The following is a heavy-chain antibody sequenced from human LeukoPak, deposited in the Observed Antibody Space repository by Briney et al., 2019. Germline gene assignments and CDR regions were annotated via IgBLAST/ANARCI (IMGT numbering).Heavy chain of an antibody. Sequence: GGSLRLSCAASGFIFSSYAMSWVRQAPGKGLEWVSAISGSGDTTYNADSVKGRFTSSRDNSQNTVYLQMNSLRAEDTAVYYCARVLCSGGTCLDAFDIWGQGTMVTVSS. CDR3: ARVLCSGGTCLDAFDI. J-gene: IGHJ3*02. V-gene: IGHV3-23*01. CDR2: ISGSGDTT. CDR1: GFIFSSYA. D-gene: IGHD2-15*01.